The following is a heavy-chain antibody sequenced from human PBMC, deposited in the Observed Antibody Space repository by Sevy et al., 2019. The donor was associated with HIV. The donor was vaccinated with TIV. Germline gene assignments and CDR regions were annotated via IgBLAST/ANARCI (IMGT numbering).Heavy chain of an antibody. CDR3: ARDSYYYDSSGYYRGPAFDI. V-gene: IGHV3-30-3*01. Sequence: GGSLRLSCAASGFTFSSYAMHWVRQAPGKGLEWVAVISYDGSNKYYADSVKGRFTISRDNSKNTLYLQMNSLRAEDTAVYYCARDSYYYDSSGYYRGPAFDIWGQGTMVTVSS. D-gene: IGHD3-22*01. J-gene: IGHJ3*02. CDR2: ISYDGSNK. CDR1: GFTFSSYA.